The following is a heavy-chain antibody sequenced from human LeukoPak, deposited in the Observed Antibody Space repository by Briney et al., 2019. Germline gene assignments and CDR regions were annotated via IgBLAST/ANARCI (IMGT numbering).Heavy chain of an antibody. D-gene: IGHD6-13*01. CDR3: AKGAAVGTLIKNWFDP. V-gene: IGHV3-23*01. J-gene: IGHJ5*02. Sequence: GGSLRLSWAASGFTFNIYAMSWVRQDPGKGLQWVAAISGGGEKTFYADSVQGRLIIYRDNPKNTLYLEIISLRAEDAAIYYCAKGAAVGTLIKNWFDPWGQGTLVTVSS. CDR1: GFTFNIYA. CDR2: ISGGGEKT.